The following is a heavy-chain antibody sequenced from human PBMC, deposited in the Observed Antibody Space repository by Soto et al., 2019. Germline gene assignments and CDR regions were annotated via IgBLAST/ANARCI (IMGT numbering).Heavy chain of an antibody. J-gene: IGHJ4*02. Sequence: EVQLVESGGGLVRPGGSLRLSCAASGFTFSRYSMNWVRQAPGKGLEWVSSISSTTNYIYYADSMKGRFTVSRDNAKNSVYLDMNSLSAEDTAVYYCARVSEDLTSNFDYWCQGTLVTVSS. CDR3: ARVSEDLTSNFDY. CDR1: GFTFSRYS. V-gene: IGHV3-21*01. CDR2: ISSTTNYI.